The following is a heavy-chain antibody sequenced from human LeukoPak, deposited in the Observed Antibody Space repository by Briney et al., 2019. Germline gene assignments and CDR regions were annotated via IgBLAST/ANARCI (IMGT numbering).Heavy chain of an antibody. CDR1: GFTFSSYA. CDR2: ISGSGGST. CDR3: AKGAYCGGDCPYHY. D-gene: IGHD2-21*01. Sequence: PTGGSLRLSCAASGFTFSSYAMSWVRQAPGKGLEWVSAISGSGGSTYYADSVKGRFTISRDNSKNTLYLQMNSLRAEDTAVYYCAKGAYCGGDCPYHYWGQGTLVTVSS. J-gene: IGHJ4*02. V-gene: IGHV3-23*01.